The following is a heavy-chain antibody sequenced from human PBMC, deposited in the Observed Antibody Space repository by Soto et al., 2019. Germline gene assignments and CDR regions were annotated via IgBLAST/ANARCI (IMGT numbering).Heavy chain of an antibody. CDR3: AREGKKYYYDSSGSYYFDY. CDR1: GFTFSSYA. J-gene: IGHJ4*02. Sequence: PGGSLRLSCAASGFTFSSYAMHWVRQAPGKGLEWVAVISYDGSNKYYADSVKGRFTISRDNSKNTLYLQMNSLRAEDTAVYYCAREGKKYYYDSSGSYYFDYWGQGTLVTVSS. D-gene: IGHD3-22*01. CDR2: ISYDGSNK. V-gene: IGHV3-30-3*01.